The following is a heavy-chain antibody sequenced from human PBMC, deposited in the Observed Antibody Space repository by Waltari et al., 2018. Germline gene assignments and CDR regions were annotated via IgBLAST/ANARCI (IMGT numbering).Heavy chain of an antibody. Sequence: VQLVQSGAEVKKPGESLKISCKGSGYRFSDYWIGWVRQRPGKGLEGMGIIYPGDSNTIDSPSCQGQVTMSADKSISTAYLQWSSLKASDTAIYYCARFSGPLLAHNWFDPWGQGTLVTVSS. CDR2: IYPGDSNT. CDR3: ARFSGPLLAHNWFDP. V-gene: IGHV5-51*01. CDR1: GYRFSDYW. J-gene: IGHJ5*02. D-gene: IGHD1-26*01.